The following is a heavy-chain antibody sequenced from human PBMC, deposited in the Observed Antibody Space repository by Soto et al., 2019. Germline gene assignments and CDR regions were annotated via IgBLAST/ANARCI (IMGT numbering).Heavy chain of an antibody. CDR1: GFTFSTYA. CDR2: LTGGGGTT. CDR3: AKIKQQLVQVQYHDYYGMDV. D-gene: IGHD6-13*01. J-gene: IGHJ6*02. V-gene: IGHV3-23*01. Sequence: EVHLLESGGRFVRPGGSLRLSCAASGFTFSTYAMTWVRQAPGKGLEWVSTLTGGGGTTYYADSVKGRFTISRDNSKNTLYLQMKRLRVEDTAVYYCAKIKQQLVQVQYHDYYGMDVWGQGTTVTVSS.